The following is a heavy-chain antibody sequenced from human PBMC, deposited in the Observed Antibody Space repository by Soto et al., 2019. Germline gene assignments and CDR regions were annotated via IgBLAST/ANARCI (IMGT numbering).Heavy chain of an antibody. CDR2: IVVGSGNT. CDR1: GFTFTSSA. Sequence: SVKVSCKASGFTFTSSAMQWVRQARGQRLEWIGWIVVGSGNTNYAQKFQERVTITRDMSTSTAYMELSSLRSEDTAVYYCAAFLSPAGSGYDLWYMDVWGKGTTVTV. J-gene: IGHJ6*03. V-gene: IGHV1-58*02. CDR3: AAFLSPAGSGYDLWYMDV. D-gene: IGHD5-12*01.